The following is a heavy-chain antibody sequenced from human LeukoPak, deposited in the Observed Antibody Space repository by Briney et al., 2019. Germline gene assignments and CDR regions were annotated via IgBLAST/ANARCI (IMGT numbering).Heavy chain of an antibody. CDR2: IYYSGST. Sequence: SETLSLTCTVSGGSISSYYWSWIRQPPGKGLEWIGHIYYSGSTNYSPSLKSRVTISVDTSKNQFSLKLSSVTAADTAVYYCARDTGYYPHWYFDLWGRGTLVTVSS. CDR1: GGSISSYY. V-gene: IGHV4-59*01. CDR3: ARDTGYYPHWYFDL. D-gene: IGHD3-9*01. J-gene: IGHJ2*01.